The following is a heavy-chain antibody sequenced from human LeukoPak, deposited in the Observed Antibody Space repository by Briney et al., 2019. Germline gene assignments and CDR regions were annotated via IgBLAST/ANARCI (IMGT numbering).Heavy chain of an antibody. CDR1: GYTFTGYY. V-gene: IGHV1-2*02. CDR3: ARKYCSGGSCYWEDYYYGMDV. CDR2: IYPNSGGT. J-gene: IGHJ6*02. Sequence: GASVNVSCKASGYTFTGYYMHWVRQAPGQGLDWMGWIYPNSGGTNYAQQSQGRVTMTRDTSISTAYIELSRLRSVDTAVYYCARKYCSGGSCYWEDYYYGMDVWGQGTTVTVSS. D-gene: IGHD2-15*01.